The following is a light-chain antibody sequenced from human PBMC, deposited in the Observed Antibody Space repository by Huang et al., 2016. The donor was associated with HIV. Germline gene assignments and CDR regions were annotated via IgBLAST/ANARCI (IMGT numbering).Light chain of an antibody. V-gene: IGKV3-11*01. CDR3: QQRISWPPSYT. CDR2: ATS. CDR1: QSVSSY. J-gene: IGKJ2*01. Sequence: EIVLTQSPATLSLSTGDRATLSCRASQSVSSYFAWYQQKPGQAPRLLIYATSNRATGVPARFSGSGSGTDFTLTISSLEPEDFANYYCQQRISWPPSYTFGQGTKVEI.